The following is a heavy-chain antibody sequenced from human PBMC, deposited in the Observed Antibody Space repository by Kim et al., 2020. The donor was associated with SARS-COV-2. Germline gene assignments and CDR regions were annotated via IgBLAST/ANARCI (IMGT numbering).Heavy chain of an antibody. CDR2: IYISEST. J-gene: IGHJ4*02. CDR1: SGSISDYS. Sequence: SETLSLTCVVSSGSISDYSWNWIRQPAGKGLEWIGRIYISESTDYNPALKSRVTMSIVTSKKQFSLKLSSVSAADTAVYYCARTGPRSNWSFDSWGQGTLVTVSS. D-gene: IGHD6-13*01. CDR3: ARTGPRSNWSFDS. V-gene: IGHV4-4*07.